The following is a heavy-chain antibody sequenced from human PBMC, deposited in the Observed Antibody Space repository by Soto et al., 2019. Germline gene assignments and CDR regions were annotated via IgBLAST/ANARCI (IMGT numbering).Heavy chain of an antibody. CDR1: GFTFSSYA. CDR3: ARRLARELRFLEWLFPLDY. CDR2: ISYDGSNK. D-gene: IGHD3-3*01. Sequence: GGSLRLSCAASGFTFSSYAMHWVRQAPGKGLEWVAVISYDGSNKYYADSVKGRFTISRDNSKNTLYLQMNSLRAEDTAVYYCARRLARELRFLEWLFPLDYWGQGTLVTVSS. V-gene: IGHV3-30-3*01. J-gene: IGHJ4*02.